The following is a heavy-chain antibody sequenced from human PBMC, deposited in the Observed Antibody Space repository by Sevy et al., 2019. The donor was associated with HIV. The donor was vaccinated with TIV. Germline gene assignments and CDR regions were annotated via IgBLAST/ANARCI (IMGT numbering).Heavy chain of an antibody. Sequence: SETLSLTCTVSGGSISSYYWSWIRQPPGKGLEWIGYIYYSGSTNYNPSLKSRVTISVDTSKNQFSLKLSSVTAADTAVYYCARTNTYYDFWSGGRNWFDHWGQGTLVTVSS. J-gene: IGHJ5*02. V-gene: IGHV4-59*01. D-gene: IGHD3-3*01. CDR3: ARTNTYYDFWSGGRNWFDH. CDR1: GGSISSYY. CDR2: IYYSGST.